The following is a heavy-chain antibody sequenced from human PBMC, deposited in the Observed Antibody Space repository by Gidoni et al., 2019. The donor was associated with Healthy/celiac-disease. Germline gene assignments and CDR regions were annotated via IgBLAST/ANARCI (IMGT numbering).Heavy chain of an antibody. J-gene: IGHJ4*02. D-gene: IGHD5-12*01. CDR2: ISYDGSNK. CDR3: AKVDGMATINGVDY. Sequence: QVQLVESGGGVVQPGRSLRLSCAASGFTFGSYGMHWVRQAPGKGLEWVAVISYDGSNKYYADSVKGRFTISRDNSKNTLYLQMNSLRAEDTAVYYCAKVDGMATINGVDYWGQGTLVTVSS. V-gene: IGHV3-30*18. CDR1: GFTFGSYG.